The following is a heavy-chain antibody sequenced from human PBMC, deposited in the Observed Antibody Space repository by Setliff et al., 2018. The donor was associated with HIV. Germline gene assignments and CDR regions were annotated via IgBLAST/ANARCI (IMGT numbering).Heavy chain of an antibody. V-gene: IGHV3-23*01. D-gene: IGHD1-1*01. CDR3: ARRGNLLEGRQLDS. CDR2: ISGSGRGT. J-gene: IGHJ4*02. Sequence: GGSLRLSCAVSGFTFEDYGMSWVRQAPGKGLEWVSAISGSGRGTYYADSVKGRFTISRDNSKNTLYLQMNSLRAEDTALYFCARRGNLLEGRQLDSWGQGTLVTVS. CDR1: GFTFEDYG.